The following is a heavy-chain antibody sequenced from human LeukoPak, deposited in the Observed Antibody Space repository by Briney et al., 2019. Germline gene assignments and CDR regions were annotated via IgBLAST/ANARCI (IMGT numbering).Heavy chain of an antibody. CDR3: ARHEYSSSWYYFDY. CDR2: IYYSGST. Sequence: SETLSLTCTVSGGSISSGDYYWSWIRQPPGKGLEWIGYIYYSGSTYYNPSLKSRVTISVDTSKNQFSLKLSSVTAADTAVYYCARHEYSSSWYYFDYWGQGTLVTVSS. V-gene: IGHV4-30-4*01. D-gene: IGHD6-13*01. CDR1: GGSISSGDYY. J-gene: IGHJ4*02.